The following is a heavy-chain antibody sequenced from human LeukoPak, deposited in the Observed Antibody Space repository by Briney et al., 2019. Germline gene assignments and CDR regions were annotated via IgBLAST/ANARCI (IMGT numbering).Heavy chain of an antibody. CDR3: ARTPRGYSGYLSFYYYMDV. D-gene: IGHD5-12*01. J-gene: IGHJ6*03. V-gene: IGHV4-59*08. CDR1: GGSISSYY. CDR2: IYYSGNT. Sequence: SETLSLTCTISGGSISSYYGTWIRQPPGKGLEWIGYIYYSGNTSYNPSLKSRVTISVDTSKDQFSLKLSSVTAADTAVHYCARTPRGYSGYLSFYYYMDVWGKGTTVTVSS.